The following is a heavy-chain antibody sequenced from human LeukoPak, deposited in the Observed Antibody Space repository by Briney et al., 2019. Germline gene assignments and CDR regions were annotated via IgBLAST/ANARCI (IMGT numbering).Heavy chain of an antibody. CDR3: AKDFSGSGSYDY. CDR1: GFTFSNYD. J-gene: IGHJ4*02. V-gene: IGHV3-30*02. CDR2: IRYDGTNQ. D-gene: IGHD3-10*01. Sequence: GGSLRLSCAASGFTFSNYDMHWVRQAPGKGLEWVAFIRYDGTNQYHADSVKGRFTISRDNSKNTLYLQMNSLRAEDTAVYYCAKDFSGSGSYDYWGQGTLVTVSS.